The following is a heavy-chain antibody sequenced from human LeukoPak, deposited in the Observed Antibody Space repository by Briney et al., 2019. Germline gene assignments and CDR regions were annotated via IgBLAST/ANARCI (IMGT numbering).Heavy chain of an antibody. CDR3: ARDFMGESGYAGY. J-gene: IGHJ4*02. CDR2: ISPTGNSV. V-gene: IGHV3-21*01. CDR1: GFTFSSYT. D-gene: IGHD5-12*01. Sequence: GGSLRLSCAASGFTFSSYTMNWVRQTPGKGLEWISSISPTGNSVYYADLLKGRSTISRDAAKNSLYLQMSSLGADDTAMYYCARDFMGESGYAGYWGQGTLVTVSS.